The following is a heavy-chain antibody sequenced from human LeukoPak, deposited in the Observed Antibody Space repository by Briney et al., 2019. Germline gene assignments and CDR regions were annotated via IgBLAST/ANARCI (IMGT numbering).Heavy chain of an antibody. D-gene: IGHD5-18*01. J-gene: IGHJ4*02. CDR1: GYTFTNYG. Sequence: ASVKVSCKASGYTFTNYGISWVRQAPGQGLEWMGWINPNNGGTKYAQNFQGRVTMTRDTSISTAYMELDRLRFDDTAVYYCARDNSGYSYGHFDYWGQGTLVTVSS. CDR3: ARDNSGYSYGHFDY. CDR2: INPNNGGT. V-gene: IGHV1-2*02.